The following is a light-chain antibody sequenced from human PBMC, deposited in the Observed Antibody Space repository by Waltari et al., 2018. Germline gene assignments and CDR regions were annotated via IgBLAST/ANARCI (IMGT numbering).Light chain of an antibody. Sequence: DIVMTQSPDSLSLSLGERATINCKSSQRVLYTSNNRNYLAWFHQRPGQPPTMLIYWASTRKSGVPDRFSGAGSGTDFTLTISSLQAEDVGMYYCQQYYSTPWTFGQGTRVEIK. CDR3: QQYYSTPWT. CDR1: QRVLYTSNNRNY. J-gene: IGKJ1*01. CDR2: WAS. V-gene: IGKV4-1*01.